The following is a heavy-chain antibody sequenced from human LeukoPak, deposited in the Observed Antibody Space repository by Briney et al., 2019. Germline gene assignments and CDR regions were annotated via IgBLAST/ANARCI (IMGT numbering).Heavy chain of an antibody. CDR1: GFTFSSYS. J-gene: IGHJ4*02. D-gene: IGHD3-10*01. V-gene: IGHV3-21*01. Sequence: GGSLRLSCAASGFTFSSYSMNWVRQAPGKGLEWVSSISSSSSYIYYADSVKGRFIISRDNAKSSLYLQMNSLRAEDTAVYYCARDLWFGEHHPNYWGQGTLVTVSS. CDR3: ARDLWFGEHHPNY. CDR2: ISSSSSYI.